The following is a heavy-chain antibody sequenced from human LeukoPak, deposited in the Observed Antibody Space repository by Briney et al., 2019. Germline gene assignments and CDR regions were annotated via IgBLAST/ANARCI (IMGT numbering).Heavy chain of an antibody. CDR2: IYYSGST. Sequence: PSETLSLTCTVSGGSISSSSYYWGSIRQPPGKGLEWIGSIYYSGSTYYNPSLKSRVTISLDTSKNQFSLKLSSVTAADTAVYYCARLSGGTAMVYYFDYWGQGTLVTDSS. V-gene: IGHV4-39*01. D-gene: IGHD5-18*01. CDR1: GGSISSSSYY. CDR3: ARLSGGTAMVYYFDY. J-gene: IGHJ4*02.